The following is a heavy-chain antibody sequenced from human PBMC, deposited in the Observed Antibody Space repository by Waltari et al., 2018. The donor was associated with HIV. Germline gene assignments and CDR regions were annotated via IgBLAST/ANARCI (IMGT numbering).Heavy chain of an antibody. J-gene: IGHJ4*02. CDR1: GFSFSSYA. CDR2: IWYDGSHI. Sequence: QVQLVESGGGVVQPGRSLRLSCAASGFSFSSYAMHWVRQAPGKGLAWVAIIWYDGSHIEYADSVKGRFTISRDNSKSTLYLQMNSLRAEDTAVYYCARSLDSSGYYPIDNWGRGTLVTVSS. D-gene: IGHD3-22*01. CDR3: ARSLDSSGYYPIDN. V-gene: IGHV3-33*01.